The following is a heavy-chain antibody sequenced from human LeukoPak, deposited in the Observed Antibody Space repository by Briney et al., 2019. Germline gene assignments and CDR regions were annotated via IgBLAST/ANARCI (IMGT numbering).Heavy chain of an antibody. CDR3: ARTPSIPQLDY. Sequence: ASVKVSFKASRYTFTGYYMHWVRQPPAQGLEWMGWINPNSGGTNYAQKFQGRVTMTRDTSISTAYMELSRLRSDDTAVYYCARTPSIPQLDYWGQGTLVTVSS. CDR2: INPNSGGT. CDR1: RYTFTGYY. D-gene: IGHD2/OR15-2a*01. V-gene: IGHV1-2*02. J-gene: IGHJ4*02.